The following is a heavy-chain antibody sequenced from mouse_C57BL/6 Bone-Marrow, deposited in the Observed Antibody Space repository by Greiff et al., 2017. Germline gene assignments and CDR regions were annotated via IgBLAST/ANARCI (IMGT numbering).Heavy chain of an antibody. CDR2: IDPANGNT. CDR3: ARNYYGSSYVGVCFEY. J-gene: IGHJ2*01. V-gene: IGHV14-3*01. CDR1: GFNIKNTY. Sequence: VQLKESVAELVRPGASVKLSCTASGFNIKNTYMHWVKQRPEQGLEWIGRIDPANGNTRYAPKFQGKDTITADTSSNTAYLQLSSLPSEDTAIYYCARNYYGSSYVGVCFEYWGQGTTLTVSA. D-gene: IGHD1-1*01.